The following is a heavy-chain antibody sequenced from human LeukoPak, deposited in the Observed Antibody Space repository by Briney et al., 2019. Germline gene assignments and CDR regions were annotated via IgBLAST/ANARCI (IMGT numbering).Heavy chain of an antibody. V-gene: IGHV4-31*03. J-gene: IGHJ4*02. CDR1: GGSINSGAYY. Sequence: SQTLSLTCTVSGGSINSGAYYWSWICQHPGKGLEWIGHIYYSGSTYYNPSLKSRVTISLDTSKNQFSLKLSSVTAADTAVYYCARAYYYDSSGYFDYWGQGTLVTVSS. CDR2: IYYSGST. D-gene: IGHD3-22*01. CDR3: ARAYYYDSSGYFDY.